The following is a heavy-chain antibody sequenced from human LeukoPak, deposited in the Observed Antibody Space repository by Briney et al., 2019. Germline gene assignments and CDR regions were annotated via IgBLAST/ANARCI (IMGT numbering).Heavy chain of an antibody. V-gene: IGHV4-34*01. Sequence: SETLSLTCAVYGGSFSGYYWSWIRQPPGKGLEWSGEINHSGSTNYNPSLKSRVTISVDTSKSQFSLKLGSVTAADTAVYYCASLIVGAEPDAFDIWGQGTMVTVSS. D-gene: IGHD1-26*01. CDR3: ASLIVGAEPDAFDI. CDR2: INHSGST. CDR1: GGSFSGYY. J-gene: IGHJ3*02.